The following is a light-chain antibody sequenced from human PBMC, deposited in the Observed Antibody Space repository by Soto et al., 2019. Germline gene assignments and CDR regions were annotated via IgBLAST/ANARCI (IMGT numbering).Light chain of an antibody. Sequence: DILMTQSPSSLSASVGDRVTITCRASQGITNHLAWYQQRPGKVPKLLIYAASILQSGVPSRFSGSGSVTDFTLTISSLQPEDVATYYCQKYNSAPLTFGGGTRVEI. CDR2: AAS. CDR1: QGITNH. J-gene: IGKJ4*01. CDR3: QKYNSAPLT. V-gene: IGKV1-27*01.